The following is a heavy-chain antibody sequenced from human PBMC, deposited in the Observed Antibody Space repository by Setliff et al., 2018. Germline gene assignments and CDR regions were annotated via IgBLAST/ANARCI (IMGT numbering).Heavy chain of an antibody. V-gene: IGHV3-33*08. CDR3: ARTCSGSGCYAGLES. CDR1: GFTFSTYR. J-gene: IGHJ4*02. CDR2: IWDGGVKK. D-gene: IGHD2-15*01. Sequence: GESLKISCAASGFTFSTYRMHWVRQAPGKGLEWVAVIWDGGVKKYHADSVKGRFTISRDNSKNTLYLQMNSLRPEDTAVYYCARTCSGSGCYAGLESWGQGTPVTVSS.